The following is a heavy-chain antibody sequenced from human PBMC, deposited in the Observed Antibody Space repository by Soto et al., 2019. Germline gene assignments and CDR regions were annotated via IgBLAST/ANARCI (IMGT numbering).Heavy chain of an antibody. J-gene: IGHJ4*02. Sequence: SETLSLTCTVSGGSISSYYWSWIRQPPGKGLEWIGYIYYSGSTNYNPSLKSRVTISVDTSKNQFSLKLSSVTAADTAVYYCAKSLFGYFYSWGQEPLVTISS. D-gene: IGHD3-3*02. CDR3: AKSLFGYFYS. CDR2: IYYSGST. V-gene: IGHV4-59*01. CDR1: GGSISSYY.